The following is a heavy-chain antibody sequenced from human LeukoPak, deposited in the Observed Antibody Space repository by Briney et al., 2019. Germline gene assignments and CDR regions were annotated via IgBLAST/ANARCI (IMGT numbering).Heavy chain of an antibody. Sequence: GGSLRLSCAASGFTFSTFAMIWVRQPPGKGLEWVSSIFPSGGEIHYADSVRGRFTISRDNSKNTLYLQMNSPRAEDTAVYYCAKLTSGWVVAAFDFWGQGTLVSVSS. CDR3: AKLTSGWVVAAFDF. V-gene: IGHV3-23*01. CDR1: GFTFSTFA. D-gene: IGHD5-12*01. CDR2: IFPSGGEI. J-gene: IGHJ4*02.